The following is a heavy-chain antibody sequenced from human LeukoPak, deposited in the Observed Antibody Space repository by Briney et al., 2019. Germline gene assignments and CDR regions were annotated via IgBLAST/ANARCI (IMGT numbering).Heavy chain of an antibody. J-gene: IGHJ6*03. V-gene: IGHV1-69*05. Sequence: SVKVSCKASGGTFSSYAINWVRQAPGQGHEWMGGIIPIFATPNYAQKFQGRVTITTDESTSTAYMELSSLRSEDTAVYYCARTSGDIYYYYYYMDAWGKGTTVTVSS. CDR1: GGTFSSYA. D-gene: IGHD2-21*02. CDR3: ARTSGDIYYYYYYMDA. CDR2: IIPIFATP.